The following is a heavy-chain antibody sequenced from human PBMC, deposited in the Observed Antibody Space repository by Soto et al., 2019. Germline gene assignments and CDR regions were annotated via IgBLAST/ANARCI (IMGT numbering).Heavy chain of an antibody. D-gene: IGHD3-22*01. V-gene: IGHV4-31*03. CDR3: ARGGYYDSSGFPPGYAFDI. CDR1: GGSISSGGYY. Sequence: SETLSLTCTVSGGSISSGGYYWSWIRQHPGKGLEWIGYIYYSGSTSYNPSLKSRVTISVDTSKNQVSLKLRSVTAADAAVYYCARGGYYDSSGFPPGYAFDIWGRGTMVTVSS. J-gene: IGHJ3*02. CDR2: IYYSGST.